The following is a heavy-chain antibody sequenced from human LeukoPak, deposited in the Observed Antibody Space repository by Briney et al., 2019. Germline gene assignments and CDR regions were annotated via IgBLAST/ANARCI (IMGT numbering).Heavy chain of an antibody. D-gene: IGHD5-24*01. CDR1: GGTFSSYA. Sequence: ASVKVSCKASGGTFSSYAISWVRQAPGQGLEWMGRITPILGIANYAQKFQGRVTITADKSTSTAYMELSSLRSEDTAVYYCARGDGYNYWFDPWGQGTLVTVSS. CDR2: ITPILGIA. CDR3: ARGDGYNYWFDP. J-gene: IGHJ5*02. V-gene: IGHV1-69*04.